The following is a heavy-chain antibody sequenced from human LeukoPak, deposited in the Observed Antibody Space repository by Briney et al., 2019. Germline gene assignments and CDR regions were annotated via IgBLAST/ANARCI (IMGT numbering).Heavy chain of an antibody. D-gene: IGHD3-10*01. CDR2: INHSGGT. CDR3: ARGLYGPDY. V-gene: IGHV4-34*01. J-gene: IGHJ4*02. Sequence: PSETLSLTCAVYGGSISDHYWSWIRQPPGKGLEWIGEINHSGGTNYNPSLKSPVTISVDTSKNQFSLKLSSVTAADTAVYYCARGLYGPDYWGQGTLVTVSS. CDR1: GGSISDHY.